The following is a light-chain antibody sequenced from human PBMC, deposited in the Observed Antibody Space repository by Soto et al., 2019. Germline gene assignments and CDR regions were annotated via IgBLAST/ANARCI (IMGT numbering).Light chain of an antibody. CDR3: QQYGSSPFT. CDR1: QSVSSSY. Sequence: EIVLTQSPGTLSLSPGERATLSCRASQSVSSSYLAWYQQKPGQAPRLLIYGAPSRATGIPARFSGSGSGTDFTLTISRLEPEDFPVDYWQQYGSSPFTFGPGTKVDIK. J-gene: IGKJ3*01. V-gene: IGKV3-20*01. CDR2: GAP.